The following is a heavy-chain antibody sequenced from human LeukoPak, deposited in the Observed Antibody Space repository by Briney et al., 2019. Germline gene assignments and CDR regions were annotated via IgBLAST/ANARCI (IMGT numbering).Heavy chain of an antibody. Sequence: SVKVSCKAPGGTFSSYAISWVRQAPGQGLEWMGGIIPIFGTANYAQKFQGRVTITTDESTSTAYMELSSLRSEDTAVYYCASYHSSGYYYDAFDIWGQGTMVTVSS. CDR3: ASYHSSGYYYDAFDI. J-gene: IGHJ3*02. CDR2: IIPIFGTA. D-gene: IGHD3-22*01. V-gene: IGHV1-69*05. CDR1: GGTFSSYA.